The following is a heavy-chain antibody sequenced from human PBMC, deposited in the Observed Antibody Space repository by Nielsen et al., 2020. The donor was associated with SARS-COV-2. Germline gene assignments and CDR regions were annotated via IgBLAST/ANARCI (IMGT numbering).Heavy chain of an antibody. CDR1: GFSFSSYA. CDR2: IYNRGRPV. CDR3: ARDKEGVTGTAFDI. Sequence: GESLKISCAASGFSFSSYAMTWVRQAPGKGLEWVSYIYNRGRPVFYGDSVQGRFTISRDNARNSLYLQMNSLRVEDTAIYYCARDKEGVTGTAFDIWGQGTMVTVSS. J-gene: IGHJ3*02. V-gene: IGHV3-48*03. D-gene: IGHD1-20*01.